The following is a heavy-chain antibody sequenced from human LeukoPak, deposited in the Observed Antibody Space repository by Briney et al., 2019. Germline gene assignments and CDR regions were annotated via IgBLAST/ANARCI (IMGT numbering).Heavy chain of an antibody. CDR3: ARDRRYTYDY. CDR2: ISSSSSTI. CDR1: GFTFSDYS. V-gene: IGHV3-48*01. Sequence: GGSLRLSCAASGFTFSDYSMNWVRRAPGKGLEWVSYISSSSSTIYYADSVKGRFTISRDNAKNSLYLQMNSLRAEDTAVYYCARDRRYTYDYWGQGTLATVSS. D-gene: IGHD5-18*01. J-gene: IGHJ4*02.